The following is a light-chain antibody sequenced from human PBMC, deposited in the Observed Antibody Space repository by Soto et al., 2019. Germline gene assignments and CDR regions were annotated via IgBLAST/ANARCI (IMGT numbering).Light chain of an antibody. Sequence: DIQMTQSPSSLSASVGDRVTITCRASESISNNLNWYQQKPGKAPKLLIYAASTLQSGVPSRFSGGGSGADFTLTIGSLQPEDFTTYYCQQTYSTPRGAFGQGT. J-gene: IGKJ1*01. CDR1: ESISNN. CDR2: AAS. V-gene: IGKV1-39*01. CDR3: QQTYSTPRGA.